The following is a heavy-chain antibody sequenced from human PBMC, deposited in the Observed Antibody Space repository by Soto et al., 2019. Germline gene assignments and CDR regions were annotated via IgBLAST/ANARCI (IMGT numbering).Heavy chain of an antibody. CDR1: GDSIISYSSY. CDR3: ARNTSIFFDF. V-gene: IGHV4-39*01. J-gene: IGHJ4*02. Sequence: QLQLLESGPGLVKPSETLSLTCTVSGDSIISYSSYWAWIRQPPGKGLEWIGSIYYSGSTHYNSYLKSRVTMSVDTSKSQFSLRLASVTAADTAMDYCARNTSIFFDFLGRGTLVTVSS. CDR2: IYYSGST.